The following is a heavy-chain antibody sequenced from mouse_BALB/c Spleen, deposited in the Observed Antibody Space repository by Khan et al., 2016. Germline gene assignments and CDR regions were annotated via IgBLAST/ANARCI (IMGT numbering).Heavy chain of an antibody. J-gene: IGHJ1*01. D-gene: IGHD1-1*01. CDR3: ARGRYYGSRGYFDV. Sequence: VQLKESGPGLVKPSQSLSLTCTVTGYSITSDYAWNWIRQFPGNKLEWMGYISYSGSISYNPSLKSRISITRDTSKNQFFLQLNSVTTEDTATYYCARGRYYGSRGYFDVWGAGTTVTVSS. CDR1: GYSITSDYA. CDR2: ISYSGSI. V-gene: IGHV3-2*02.